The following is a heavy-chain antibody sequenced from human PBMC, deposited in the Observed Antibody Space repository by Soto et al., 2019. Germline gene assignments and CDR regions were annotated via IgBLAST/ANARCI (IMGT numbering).Heavy chain of an antibody. J-gene: IGHJ6*02. Sequence: PGGSLRLSCAASAFTFEDYGMSWVRQAPGKGLEWISSINWNGGYTTYADSVRGRFTISRDNAKNALYMQMQGLRAEDTALYYCVRGKWLEDYYGMDVWGQGTTVTVSS. CDR2: INWNGGYT. CDR1: AFTFEDYG. V-gene: IGHV3-20*04. D-gene: IGHD6-19*01. CDR3: VRGKWLEDYYGMDV.